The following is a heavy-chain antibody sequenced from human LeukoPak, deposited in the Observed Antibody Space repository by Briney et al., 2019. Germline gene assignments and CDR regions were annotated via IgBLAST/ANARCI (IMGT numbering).Heavy chain of an antibody. D-gene: IGHD5-18*01. CDR3: ARIGGYCYGPGY. Sequence: SGGSLRLSCAASGFTFTSSWMSWVRQAPGKGLERVANIKQGGSEKYYVDSVKGRFTISRDNAKNSLYLQMNSLRAEDTALYYCARIGGYCYGPGYWGQGTLVTVSS. V-gene: IGHV3-7*05. CDR2: IKQGGSEK. J-gene: IGHJ4*02. CDR1: GFTFTSSW.